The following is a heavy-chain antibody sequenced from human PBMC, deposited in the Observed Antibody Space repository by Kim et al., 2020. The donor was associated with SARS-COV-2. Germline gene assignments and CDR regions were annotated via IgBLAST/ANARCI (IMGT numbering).Heavy chain of an antibody. J-gene: IGHJ4*02. Sequence: SETLSLTCAVYGGSFSGYYWSWIRQPPGKGLEWIGEINHSGSTNYNPSLKSRVTISVDTSKNQFSLKLSSVTAADTAVYYCARGEDYGGNEFFDYWGQGTLVTVSS. D-gene: IGHD4-17*01. V-gene: IGHV4-34*01. CDR2: INHSGST. CDR1: GGSFSGYY. CDR3: ARGEDYGGNEFFDY.